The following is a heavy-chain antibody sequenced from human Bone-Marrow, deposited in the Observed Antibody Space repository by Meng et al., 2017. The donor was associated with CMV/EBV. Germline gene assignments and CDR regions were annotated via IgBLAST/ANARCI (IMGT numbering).Heavy chain of an antibody. V-gene: IGHV4-61*01. CDR2: IYYSGST. J-gene: IGHJ6*02. Sequence: SETLSLTCTVSGGSVSSGSYWWSRIRQPPGKGLEWIGYIYYSGSTNYNPSLKSRVTISVDTSKNQFSLKLSSVTAADTAVYYCARVPGSGSYPRRYYYYYGMDVWGQGTTVTVSS. CDR3: ARVPGSGSYPRRYYYYYGMDV. CDR1: GGSVSSGSYW. D-gene: IGHD3-10*01.